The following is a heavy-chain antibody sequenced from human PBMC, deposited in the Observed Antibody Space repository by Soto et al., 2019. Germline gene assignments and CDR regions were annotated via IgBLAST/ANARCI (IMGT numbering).Heavy chain of an antibody. V-gene: IGHV3-66*01. J-gene: IGHJ6*03. CDR3: AGGYDILTGRNHYYYYYMDV. D-gene: IGHD3-9*01. Sequence: GGSLRLSCAASGFTVSSNYMSWVRQAPGKGLEWVSVIYSGGSTYYADSVKGRFTISRDNSKNTLYLQMNSLRAEDTAVYYCAGGYDILTGRNHYYYYYMDVWGKGTTVTVSS. CDR1: GFTVSSNY. CDR2: IYSGGST.